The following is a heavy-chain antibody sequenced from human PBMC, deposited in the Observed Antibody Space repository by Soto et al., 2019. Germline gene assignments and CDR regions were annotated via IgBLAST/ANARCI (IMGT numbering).Heavy chain of an antibody. D-gene: IGHD6-6*01. CDR2: IYYSGST. Sequence: SETLSLTCTVSGGSISSSSYYWGWIRQPPGKGLEWIGSIYYSGSTYYNPSLKSRVTISVDTSKNQFSLKLSSVTAADTAVYYCARHPFSSSSLIYYYMDVWGKGTTVTVSS. CDR3: ARHPFSSSSLIYYYMDV. V-gene: IGHV4-39*01. J-gene: IGHJ6*03. CDR1: GGSISSSSYY.